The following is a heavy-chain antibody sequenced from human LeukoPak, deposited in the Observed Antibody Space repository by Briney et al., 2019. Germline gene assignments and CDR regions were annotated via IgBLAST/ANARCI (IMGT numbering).Heavy chain of an antibody. CDR2: INHSGST. V-gene: IGHV4-34*01. CDR3: ARGKTIGYSSSWYGRGVFDI. J-gene: IGHJ3*02. D-gene: IGHD6-13*01. CDR1: GGSFSGYY. Sequence: SETLSLTCAVYGGSFSGYYWSWIRQPPGKGLEWIWEINHSGSTNYNPSLKSRVTISVDTSKNQFSLKLSSVTAADTAVYYCARGKTIGYSSSWYGRGVFDIWGQGTMVTVSS.